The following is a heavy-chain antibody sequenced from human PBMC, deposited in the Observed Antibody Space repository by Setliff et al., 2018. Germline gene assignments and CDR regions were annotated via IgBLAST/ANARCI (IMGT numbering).Heavy chain of an antibody. CDR1: GASLSSGTYY. D-gene: IGHD1-1*01. CDR3: ARTGTYRYFDY. V-gene: IGHV4-39*01. J-gene: IGHJ4*02. Sequence: SETLSLTCTVSGASLSSGTYYWGWIRQPPGKGLEWLGRIYYRGDTYYNASLKGRLTISVDTAQNQFSLRLTSVTAADTAVYYCARTGTYRYFDYWDQGALVTVSS. CDR2: IYYRGDT.